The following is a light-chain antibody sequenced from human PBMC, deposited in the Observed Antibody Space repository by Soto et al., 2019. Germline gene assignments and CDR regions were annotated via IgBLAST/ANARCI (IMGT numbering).Light chain of an antibody. CDR3: SSYAGSSTLV. V-gene: IGLV2-14*01. CDR1: SSDVGGYNS. Sequence: QSVLTQPASVSGSPGQSITISCTGTSSDVGGYNSVSWYQQHPGKAPKLLIYEVSNRPSGFSNRFSVSKSGNTASLTISGLQAEDEADYYCSSYAGSSTLVFGTGTKVT. CDR2: EVS. J-gene: IGLJ1*01.